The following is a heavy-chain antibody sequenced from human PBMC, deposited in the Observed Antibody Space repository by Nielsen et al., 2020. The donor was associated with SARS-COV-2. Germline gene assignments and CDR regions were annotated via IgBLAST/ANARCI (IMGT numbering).Heavy chain of an antibody. V-gene: IGHV4-4*02. D-gene: IGHD1-1*01. CDR3: AREIHNRHEGTGTHYYYYYGMDV. CDR2: IYHSGST. J-gene: IGHJ6*02. CDR1: GGSISSSNW. Sequence: SETLSLTCAVSGGSISSSNWWSWVRQPPGKGLEWIGEIYHSGSTNYNPSLKSRVTISVDKSKNQFSLKLSSVTAADTAVYYCAREIHNRHEGTGTHYYYYYGMDVWGQGTTVTVSS.